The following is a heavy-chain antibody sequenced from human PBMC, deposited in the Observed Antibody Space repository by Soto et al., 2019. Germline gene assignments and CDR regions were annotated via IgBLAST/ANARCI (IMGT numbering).Heavy chain of an antibody. CDR3: VRHIYGAYYYYGMDV. CDR2: VYDSGST. V-gene: IGHV4-59*08. Sequence: QVELQESGPGLVKPSETLSLTCSVSGGSMNSYYWSWIRQPPGKGLEWIGYVYDSGSTKYNPSLTSRVNLSVDTSKSQFSLKVTSVTAADTAIYYCVRHIYGAYYYYGMDVWGQGTTVTVSS. CDR1: GGSMNSYY. J-gene: IGHJ6*02. D-gene: IGHD2-8*01.